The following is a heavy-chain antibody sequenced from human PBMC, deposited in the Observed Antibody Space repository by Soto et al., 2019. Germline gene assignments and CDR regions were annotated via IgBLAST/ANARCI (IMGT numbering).Heavy chain of an antibody. Sequence: SETLSLTCTVSGGSISSGDYYWSWIRQPPGKGLEGIGYIYYSGSTYYNPSLKSRVTISVDTSKNQFSLKLSSVTAADTAVYYCARRWQLGEFDYWGQGTLVTVSS. CDR3: ARRWQLGEFDY. V-gene: IGHV4-30-4*01. D-gene: IGHD3-10*01. CDR2: IYYSGST. CDR1: GGSISSGDYY. J-gene: IGHJ4*02.